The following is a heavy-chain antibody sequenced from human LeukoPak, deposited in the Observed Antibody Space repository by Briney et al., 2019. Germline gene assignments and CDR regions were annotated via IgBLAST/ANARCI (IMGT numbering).Heavy chain of an antibody. Sequence: PGGSLRLSCAASGFTFSSYGMHWVRQAPGKGLEWVAFIRYDGSNKYYADSVKGRFTISRDNSKNTLYLQMNSLRAEDTAVYYCAKDLHYYESSGYCFDYWGQGTLVTISS. J-gene: IGHJ4*02. CDR2: IRYDGSNK. D-gene: IGHD3-22*01. V-gene: IGHV3-30*02. CDR3: AKDLHYYESSGYCFDY. CDR1: GFTFSSYG.